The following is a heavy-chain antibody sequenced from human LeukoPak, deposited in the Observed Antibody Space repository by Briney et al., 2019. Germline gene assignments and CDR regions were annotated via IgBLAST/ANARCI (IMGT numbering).Heavy chain of an antibody. V-gene: IGHV4-59*08. Sequence: SETLSLTCTVSGGSINNYYWRWIRQPPGKGLEYIGYIYYSGSTNYNPSLKSRVTISVDTSKNQFSLKLNSVTAADTAVYYCARHYYDSSGYYVFDYWGQGALVTVSS. D-gene: IGHD3-22*01. CDR3: ARHYYDSSGYYVFDY. CDR1: GGSINNYY. J-gene: IGHJ4*02. CDR2: IYYSGST.